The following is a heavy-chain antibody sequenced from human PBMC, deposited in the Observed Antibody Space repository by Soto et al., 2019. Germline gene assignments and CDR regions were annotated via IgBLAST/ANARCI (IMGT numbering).Heavy chain of an antibody. Sequence: SETLSLTCALYGRSFSGYYWSWIRQPPGKGLEWIGEINHSGSTNYNPSLKSRVTISVDTSKNQFSLKLSSVTAADTAVYYCARNIAARLLDYWGQGTLVTVSS. D-gene: IGHD6-6*01. CDR1: GRSFSGYY. CDR3: ARNIAARLLDY. CDR2: INHSGST. J-gene: IGHJ4*02. V-gene: IGHV4-34*01.